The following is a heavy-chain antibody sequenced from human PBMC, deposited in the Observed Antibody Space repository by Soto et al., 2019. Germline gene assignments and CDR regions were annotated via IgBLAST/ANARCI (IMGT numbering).Heavy chain of an antibody. CDR1: GFTFSDYY. CDR2: ISSSSSYT. CDR3: ARDWMSAFCDY. Sequence: PGGSLRLSCAASGFTFSDYYMSWIRQAPGKGLEWVSYISSSSSYTNYADSVKGRFTISRDNAKNSLYLQMNSLRAEDTAVYYCARDWMSAFCDYWGQGTLVTVSS. J-gene: IGHJ4*02. V-gene: IGHV3-11*05. D-gene: IGHD2-2*03.